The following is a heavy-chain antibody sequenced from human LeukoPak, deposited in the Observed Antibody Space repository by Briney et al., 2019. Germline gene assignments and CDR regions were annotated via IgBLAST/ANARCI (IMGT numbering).Heavy chain of an antibody. J-gene: IGHJ4*02. Sequence: GGSLRLSCAASGFTVSSNYMSWVRQAPGKGLEWVSGIYWNGGSTGYADSVKGRFTISRDNAKNSLYLQMNSLRAEDTAFYYCARVRSGGWYDPVDYWGQGTLVTVSS. CDR2: IYWNGGST. D-gene: IGHD6-19*01. CDR3: ARVRSGGWYDPVDY. CDR1: GFTVSSNY. V-gene: IGHV3-20*04.